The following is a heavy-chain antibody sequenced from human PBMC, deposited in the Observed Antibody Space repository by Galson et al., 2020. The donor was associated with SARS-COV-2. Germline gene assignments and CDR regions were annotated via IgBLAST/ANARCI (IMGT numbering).Heavy chain of an antibody. V-gene: IGHV3-74*01. J-gene: IGHJ4*02. CDR3: ARVGTRSGWKYYFDY. D-gene: IGHD6-19*01. CDR2: INSDGSST. CDR1: GFTFSSSW. Sequence: TGGSLRLFCAASGFTFSSSWMHWVRQAPGKGLVWVSRINSDGSSTSYADSVKGRFTISRDNAKNTLYLQMNSLRAEDTAVYYCARVGTRSGWKYYFDYWGQGTLVTVSS.